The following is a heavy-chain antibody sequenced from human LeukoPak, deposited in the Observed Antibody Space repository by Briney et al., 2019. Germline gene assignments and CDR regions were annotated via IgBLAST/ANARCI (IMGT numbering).Heavy chain of an antibody. CDR3: ARDLRGGYFDY. J-gene: IGHJ4*02. CDR2: ISGSGGST. Sequence: PGGTLRLSCAASGFTFSSYGMSWVRQAPGKGLEWVSAISGSGGSTYYADSVKGRFTISRDNSKNTLYLQMNSLRAEDTAVYYCARDLRGGYFDYWGQGTLVTVSS. D-gene: IGHD2-15*01. V-gene: IGHV3-23*01. CDR1: GFTFSSYG.